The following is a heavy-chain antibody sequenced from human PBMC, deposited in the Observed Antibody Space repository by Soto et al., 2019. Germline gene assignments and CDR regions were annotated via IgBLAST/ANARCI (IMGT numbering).Heavy chain of an antibody. J-gene: IGHJ4*02. CDR2: IIPIFGTA. Sequence: SVKVSCKASGGTFSSYAISWVRQAPGQGLEWMGGIIPIFGTANYAQKFQGRVTITADKSTSTAYMELSSLRSEDTAVYYCAREVGAYYYGSGSYPLDYWGQGTLVTVPQ. CDR1: GGTFSSYA. CDR3: AREVGAYYYGSGSYPLDY. D-gene: IGHD3-10*01. V-gene: IGHV1-69*06.